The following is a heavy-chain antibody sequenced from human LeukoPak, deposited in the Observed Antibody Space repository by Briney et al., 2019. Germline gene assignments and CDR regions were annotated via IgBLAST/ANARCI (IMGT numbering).Heavy chain of an antibody. CDR3: ARGGPPGYYYDYYMDV. Sequence: SETLSLTCTVSGGSLSSYYWSWLRQPPGKGLEWIGYIYYSGSTNYNPSLTSRVTISVDTSKNQFSLTMSSVTAADTAVYFCARGGPPGYYYDYYMDVWGKGTTVTISS. CDR2: IYYSGST. J-gene: IGHJ6*03. CDR1: GGSLSSYY. V-gene: IGHV4-59*01.